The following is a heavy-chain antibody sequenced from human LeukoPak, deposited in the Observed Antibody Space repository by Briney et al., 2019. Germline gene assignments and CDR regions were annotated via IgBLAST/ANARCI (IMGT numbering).Heavy chain of an antibody. CDR1: GGSISSYY. V-gene: IGHV4-59*08. Sequence: SETLSLTCTVSGGSISSYYWSWIRQPPGKGLEWIGYVYYSGSTNYNPSLKSRVTISVDTSKNQFSLKLSSVTAADTAVYYCARGGDGYTLVFDYWGQGTLVTVSS. D-gene: IGHD5-24*01. CDR2: VYYSGST. CDR3: ARGGDGYTLVFDY. J-gene: IGHJ4*02.